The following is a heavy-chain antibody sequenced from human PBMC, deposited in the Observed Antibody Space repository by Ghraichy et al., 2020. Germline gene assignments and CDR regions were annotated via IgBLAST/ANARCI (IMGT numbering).Heavy chain of an antibody. Sequence: SQTLSLTCTVSGGSISTYYWSWIRQPPGKGLEWIGCIRNTGTGITNYNPSLKSRVTMSLDTSKRQFSLRLRSVTAADTAVYYCARDLGLGLWGQGTTVTVSS. V-gene: IGHV4-59*13. CDR2: IRNTGTGIT. J-gene: IGHJ6*02. CDR3: ARDLGLGL. CDR1: GGSISTYY.